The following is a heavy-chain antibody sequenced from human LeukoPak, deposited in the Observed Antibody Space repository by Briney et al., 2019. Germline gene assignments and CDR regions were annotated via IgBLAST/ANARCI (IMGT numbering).Heavy chain of an antibody. CDR2: INPNSGGT. V-gene: IGHV1-2*02. Sequence: ASVKVSCKASGYTFTSYGISWVRQAPGQGLEWMGWINPNSGGTNYAQKFQGRVTMTRDTSISTAYMELSRLRSDDTAVYYCARLYSSGWYSDYWGQGTLVTVSS. CDR1: GYTFTSYG. CDR3: ARLYSSGWYSDY. J-gene: IGHJ4*02. D-gene: IGHD6-19*01.